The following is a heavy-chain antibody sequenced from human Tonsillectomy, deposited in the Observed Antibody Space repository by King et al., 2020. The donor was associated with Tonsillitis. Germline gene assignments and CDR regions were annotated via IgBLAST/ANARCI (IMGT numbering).Heavy chain of an antibody. CDR3: ARVGSGSYYGDY. Sequence: VQLVESGGGVVQPGRSLRLSCTVSGFTFSSYGMHWVRQAPGKGLEWVAVIWYDGSNEYYAESVKGRFTISRDNSKNTLYLQMDSLRAEDTAMYYCARVGSGSYYGDYWDQGTLVTVSS. J-gene: IGHJ4*01. D-gene: IGHD1-26*01. CDR2: IWYDGSNE. V-gene: IGHV3-33*01. CDR1: GFTFSSYG.